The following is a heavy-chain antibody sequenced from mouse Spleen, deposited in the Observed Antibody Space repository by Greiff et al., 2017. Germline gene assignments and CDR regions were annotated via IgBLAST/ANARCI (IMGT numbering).Heavy chain of an antibody. CDR1: GYTFTSYW. V-gene: IGHV1-50*01. Sequence: QVQLQQPGAELVKPGASVKLSCKASGYTFTSYWMQWVKQRPGQGLEWIGEIDPSDSYTNYNQKFKGKATLTVDTSSSTAYMQLSSLTSEDSAVYDCALYDYDGGYWGQGTTLTVSS. D-gene: IGHD2-4*01. J-gene: IGHJ2*01. CDR3: ALYDYDGGY. CDR2: IDPSDSYT.